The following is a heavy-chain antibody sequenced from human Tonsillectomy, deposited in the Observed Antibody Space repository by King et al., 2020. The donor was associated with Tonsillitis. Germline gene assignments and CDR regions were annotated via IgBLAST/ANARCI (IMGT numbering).Heavy chain of an antibody. CDR3: ARGDRSYDWHLPLDY. J-gene: IGHJ4*02. D-gene: IGHD5-12*01. CDR1: GFSLTAHAVG. CDR2: IYDNDDK. Sequence: TLKESGPTLAKPTQTLTLTCTFSGFSLTAHAVGVAWIRQPPGKALEWLATIYDNDDKRYNPSLKSRLIITKGTSSNQVVLTLTNMDPVDTATYFCARGDRSYDWHLPLDYWGQGTLVTVSS. V-gene: IGHV2-5*01.